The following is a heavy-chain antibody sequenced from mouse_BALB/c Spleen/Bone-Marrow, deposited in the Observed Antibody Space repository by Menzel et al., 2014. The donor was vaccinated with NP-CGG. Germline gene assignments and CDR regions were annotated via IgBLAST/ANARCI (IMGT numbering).Heavy chain of an antibody. J-gene: IGHJ4*01. V-gene: IGHV3-1*02. CDR1: GYSITSGYS. CDR2: IHYSGGT. D-gene: IGHD1-2*01. CDR3: ARWNGYYAMGY. Sequence: VQLQQSGPALVKPSQSLSLTCTVTGYSITSGYSWHWIRQFPGNTLEWMAYIHYSGGTNYNPSLKSRISTTRDTSKNQFFLQLNSVTTEDTATYYCARWNGYYAMGYWGQGTSVTVSS.